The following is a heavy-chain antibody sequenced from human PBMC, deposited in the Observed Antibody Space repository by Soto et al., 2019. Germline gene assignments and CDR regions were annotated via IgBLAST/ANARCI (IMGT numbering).Heavy chain of an antibody. D-gene: IGHD5-12*01. CDR3: ARSSIVATTLGYYYGMDV. CDR1: GFTFSDHY. CDR2: TRNKANSYTT. J-gene: IGHJ6*02. V-gene: IGHV3-72*01. Sequence: EVQLVESGGGLVQPGGSLRLSCAASGFTFSDHYMEWVRQAPGKGLEWVGRTRNKANSYTTEYAASVKGRFTISRDDSKNSLYLQMNSLKTEDTAVYYCARSSIVATTLGYYYGMDVWGQGTTVTVSS.